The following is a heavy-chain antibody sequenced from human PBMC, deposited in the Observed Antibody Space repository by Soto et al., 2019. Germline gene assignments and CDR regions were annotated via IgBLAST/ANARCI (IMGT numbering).Heavy chain of an antibody. CDR1: GFTFSSYA. Sequence: GGSLRLSCAASGFTFSSYAMSWVRQAPGKGLEWVSAISGSGGSTYYADSVKGRFTISRDNSKNTLYLQMNSLRAEDTAVYYCAKAPIYCSSTSCAYYWYFDLWGRGTLVTVSS. J-gene: IGHJ2*01. V-gene: IGHV3-23*01. D-gene: IGHD2-2*01. CDR3: AKAPIYCSSTSCAYYWYFDL. CDR2: ISGSGGST.